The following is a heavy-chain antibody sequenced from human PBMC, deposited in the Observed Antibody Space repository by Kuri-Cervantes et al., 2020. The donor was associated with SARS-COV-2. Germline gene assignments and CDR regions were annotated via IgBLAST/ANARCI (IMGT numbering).Heavy chain of an antibody. V-gene: IGHV5-51*01. CDR3: ARHGGRSGSYDPRMDY. Sequence: KVSCKGSGYSFTSYWIGWVRQMPGKGLEWMGIIYPGDSDTRYSPSFQGQVTIPADKSISTAYLQWSSLKASDTAMYYCARHGGRSGSYDPRMDYWGQGTLVTVSS. CDR1: GYSFTSYW. D-gene: IGHD1-26*01. J-gene: IGHJ4*02. CDR2: IYPGDSDT.